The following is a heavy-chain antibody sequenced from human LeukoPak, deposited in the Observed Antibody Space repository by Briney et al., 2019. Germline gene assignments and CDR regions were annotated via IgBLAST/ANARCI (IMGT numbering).Heavy chain of an antibody. J-gene: IGHJ4*02. CDR3: ASYSGSYYGTLDY. CDR2: ISSSGSTI. CDR1: GFTFSNYW. Sequence: PGGSLRLSCAASGFTFSNYWMHWVRQDPGKGLEWVSHISSSGSTIYYADSVKGRFTISRDNAKNSLYLQMNSLRAEDTAVYYCASYSGSYYGTLDYWGQGTLVTVSS. D-gene: IGHD1-26*01. V-gene: IGHV3-11*04.